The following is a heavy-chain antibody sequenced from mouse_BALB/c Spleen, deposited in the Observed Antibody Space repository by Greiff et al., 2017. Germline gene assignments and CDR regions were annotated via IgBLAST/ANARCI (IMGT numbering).Heavy chain of an antibody. Sequence: VQRVESGAELARPGASVKLSCKASGYTFTSYWMQWVKQRPGQGLEWIGAIYPGDGDTRYTQKFKGKATLTADKSSSTAYMQLSSLASEDSAVYYCAREGYYGNWDYWGQGTTLTVSS. J-gene: IGHJ2*01. CDR2: IYPGDGDT. D-gene: IGHD2-1*01. CDR1: GYTFTSYW. V-gene: IGHV1-87*01. CDR3: AREGYYGNWDY.